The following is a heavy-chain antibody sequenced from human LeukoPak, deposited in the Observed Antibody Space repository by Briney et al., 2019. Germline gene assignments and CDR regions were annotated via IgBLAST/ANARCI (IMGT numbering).Heavy chain of an antibody. Sequence: PSETLSLTCTVSGGSISSSSYYWGWIRQPPGTGLEWIGSIYYSGSTYYNPSLKSRVTISVDTSKNQFSLKLSSVTAADTAVYYCAKASRRHCGSTVCYTLDYWGQGTLVTVSS. V-gene: IGHV4-39*07. CDR1: GGSISSSSYY. CDR3: AKASRRHCGSTVCYTLDY. J-gene: IGHJ4*02. CDR2: IYYSGST. D-gene: IGHD2-2*02.